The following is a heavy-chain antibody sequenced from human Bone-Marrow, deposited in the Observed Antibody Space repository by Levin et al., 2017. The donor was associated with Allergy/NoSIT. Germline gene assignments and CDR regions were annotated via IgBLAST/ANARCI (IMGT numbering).Heavy chain of an antibody. V-gene: IGHV3-21*01. Sequence: GESLKISCAASGFTFSSYSMNWVRQAPGKGLEWVSSISSSSSYIYYADSVKGRFTISRDNAKNSLYLQMNSLRAEDTAVYYCARIGVVTAPFPEYFQHWGQGTLVTVSS. D-gene: IGHD2-21*02. CDR1: GFTFSSYS. CDR3: ARIGVVTAPFPEYFQH. CDR2: ISSSSSYI. J-gene: IGHJ1*01.